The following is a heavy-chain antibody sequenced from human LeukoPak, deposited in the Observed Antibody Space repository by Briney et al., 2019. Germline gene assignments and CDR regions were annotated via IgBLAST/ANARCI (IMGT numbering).Heavy chain of an antibody. Sequence: PSETLSLTCTVSGGSISSGDYYWSWIRQPPGKGLEWIGYIYYSGSTYYNPSLKSRVTISVDTSKNQFSLKLSSVTAADTAVYYCARVPYYGSGSPFDYWGQGTLVTVSS. CDR2: IYYSGST. J-gene: IGHJ4*02. CDR3: ARVPYYGSGSPFDY. V-gene: IGHV4-30-4*01. CDR1: GGSISSGDYY. D-gene: IGHD3-10*01.